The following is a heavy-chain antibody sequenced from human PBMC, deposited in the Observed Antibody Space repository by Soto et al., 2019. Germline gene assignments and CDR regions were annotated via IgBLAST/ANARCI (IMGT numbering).Heavy chain of an antibody. CDR1: GGSMSSSSYY. J-gene: IGHJ5*02. Sequence: PSETLSLTCTVSGGSMSSSSYYWGWIRQPPGKGLEWIGSIYYTGSTYYNPSLKSRVTMSQDMSKNQFSLRLTSVTAADTAVYYCARFYCSGGTCYFYNWFDPWGQGTLVTVSS. CDR2: IYYTGST. CDR3: ARFYCSGGTCYFYNWFDP. V-gene: IGHV4-39*01. D-gene: IGHD2-15*01.